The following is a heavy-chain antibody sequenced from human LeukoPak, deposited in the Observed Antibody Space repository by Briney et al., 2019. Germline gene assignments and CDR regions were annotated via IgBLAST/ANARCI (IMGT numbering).Heavy chain of an antibody. D-gene: IGHD3-16*01. CDR2: VRDSGRST. V-gene: IGHV3-23*01. Sequence: GGSLRLSCAASGFTFSSYAMSWVRQAPGKGLDWVSGVRDSGRSTFYADSVKGRFTISRHNSKNTLYPQLNSLRVEDTAVYYCAKETGVVGVPVFDYWGQGALVTVSS. CDR3: AKETGVVGVPVFDY. CDR1: GFTFSSYA. J-gene: IGHJ4*02.